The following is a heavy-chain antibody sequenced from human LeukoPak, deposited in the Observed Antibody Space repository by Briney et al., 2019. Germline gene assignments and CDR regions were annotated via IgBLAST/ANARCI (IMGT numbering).Heavy chain of an antibody. J-gene: IGHJ4*02. Sequence: GGSLRLSCAVSGHTLSNVWMNWVRQAPEKGLEWVGHIKSKSAGGTTDFAAPVKGRFTISRDDSKNTLYLQMNSLTSEDTAVYYCAQGSGQYYEYWGQGTLVTVSS. V-gene: IGHV3-15*07. D-gene: IGHD3-22*01. CDR1: GHTLSNVW. CDR3: AQGSGQYYEY. CDR2: IKSKSAGGTT.